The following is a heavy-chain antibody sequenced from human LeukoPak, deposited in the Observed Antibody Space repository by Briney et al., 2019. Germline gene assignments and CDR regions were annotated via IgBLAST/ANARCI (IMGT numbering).Heavy chain of an antibody. V-gene: IGHV4-59*01. D-gene: IGHD2-15*01. Sequence: SETLSLTCTVSGVSISSYYWSWIRQPPGKGLEWIGYIHYSEYSGRISTDYNPSLMSRVTISVDTSKNQFSLKLSSVAAADTAVYYCAREVVSGGNCFFDYWGQGTLVTVSS. CDR3: AREVVSGGNCFFDY. CDR1: GVSISSYY. J-gene: IGHJ4*02. CDR2: IHYSEYSGRIST.